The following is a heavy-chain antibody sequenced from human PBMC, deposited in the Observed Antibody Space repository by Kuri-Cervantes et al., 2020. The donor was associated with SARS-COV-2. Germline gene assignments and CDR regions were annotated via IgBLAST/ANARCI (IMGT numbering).Heavy chain of an antibody. Sequence: ASGYTFTGYYMHWVRQAPGKGLEWVAVISYDGSSKYYADSVKGRFTISRDNSKNTLYLQMNSLRAEDTAVYYCAREAYYDFWSGYHTRTDYFDYWGQGTLVTVSS. V-gene: IGHV3-30-3*01. CDR3: AREAYYDFWSGYHTRTDYFDY. J-gene: IGHJ4*02. D-gene: IGHD3-3*01. CDR1: GYTFTGYY. CDR2: ISYDGSSK.